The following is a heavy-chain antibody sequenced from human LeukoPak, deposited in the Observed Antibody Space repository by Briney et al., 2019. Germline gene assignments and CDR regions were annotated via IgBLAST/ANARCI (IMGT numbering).Heavy chain of an antibody. CDR1: GYTFTGYY. Sequence: GASVKVSCKASGYTFTGYYMHWVRQAPGQVLEWMGRIIPILGIANYAQKFQGRVTITADKSTSTAYMELSSLRSEDTAVYYCAVWGSSDWFPFDYWGQGTLVTVSS. D-gene: IGHD6-19*01. CDR2: IIPILGIA. V-gene: IGHV1-69*02. J-gene: IGHJ4*02. CDR3: AVWGSSDWFPFDY.